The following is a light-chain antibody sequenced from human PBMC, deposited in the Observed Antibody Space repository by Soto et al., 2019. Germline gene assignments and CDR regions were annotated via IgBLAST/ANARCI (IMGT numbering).Light chain of an antibody. V-gene: IGKV1-27*01. Sequence: DIQMTQSPSSLSASVGDRVTITCRASQGISNYLAWYQQKPGKVPKLLIYAASTLQSGVPSRFSGSGSGTDFTLTISSLQPEDVATYYCQKYTSAPPFTFGPGTKVDIK. J-gene: IGKJ3*01. CDR3: QKYTSAPPFT. CDR1: QGISNY. CDR2: AAS.